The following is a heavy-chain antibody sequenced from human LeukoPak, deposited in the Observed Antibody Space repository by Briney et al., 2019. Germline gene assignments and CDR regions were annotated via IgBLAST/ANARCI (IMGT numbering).Heavy chain of an antibody. CDR3: ARDWGSMVTTPDY. V-gene: IGHV3-21*01. Sequence: GGSLRLSCAASGFTFSSYGMNWVRQAPGKGLEWVSSISSSSSYIYYADSVKGRFTISRDNAKNSLYLQMNSLRGEDTAVYYCARDWGSMVTTPDYWGQGTLVTVSS. CDR1: GFTFSSYG. J-gene: IGHJ4*02. CDR2: ISSSSSYI. D-gene: IGHD4-17*01.